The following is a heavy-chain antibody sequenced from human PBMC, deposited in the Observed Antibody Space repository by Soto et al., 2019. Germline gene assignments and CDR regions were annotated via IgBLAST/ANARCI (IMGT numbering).Heavy chain of an antibody. CDR1: GGSISSSSYY. CDR2: IYYSGST. V-gene: IGHV4-39*01. J-gene: IGHJ6*02. D-gene: IGHD1-20*01. Sequence: PSETLSLTCTVSGGSISSSSYYWGWIRQPPGKGLEWIGSIYYSGSTYYNPSLKSRVTISVDTSKNQFSLKLSSVTAADTAVYYCARHISNINYYYSGMDVWGQGTTVTVSS. CDR3: ARHISNINYYYSGMDV.